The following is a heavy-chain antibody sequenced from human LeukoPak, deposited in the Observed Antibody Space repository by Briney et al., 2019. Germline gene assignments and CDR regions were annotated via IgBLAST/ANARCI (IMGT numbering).Heavy chain of an antibody. CDR1: GFTFNTYE. CDR2: ISGSGTTM. D-gene: IGHD1-7*01. J-gene: IGHJ4*02. Sequence: GSLRLSCAASGFTFNTYEMNWVRQAPGKGLEWVSYISGSGTTMYYADSMKGRFTISRDNARNSLYLQMNSLRAEGTAVYYCARGTYYFEKWGQGTLVTVSS. V-gene: IGHV3-48*03. CDR3: ARGTYYFEK.